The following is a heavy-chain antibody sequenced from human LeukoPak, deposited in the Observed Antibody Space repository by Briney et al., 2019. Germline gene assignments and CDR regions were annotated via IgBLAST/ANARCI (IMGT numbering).Heavy chain of an antibody. CDR3: ARGHWGLDY. CDR1: GFTFSDHY. D-gene: IGHD7-27*01. CDR2: IYNGGDTI. V-gene: IGHV3-11*04. J-gene: IGHJ4*02. Sequence: PGGSLRLSCATSGFTFSDHYMTWIRQAPGNGLETVSYIYNGGDTIYYADSVRGRFTISRDNAESSLYLQMNSLRAEDTAVYYCARGHWGLDYWGRGTLVTVSS.